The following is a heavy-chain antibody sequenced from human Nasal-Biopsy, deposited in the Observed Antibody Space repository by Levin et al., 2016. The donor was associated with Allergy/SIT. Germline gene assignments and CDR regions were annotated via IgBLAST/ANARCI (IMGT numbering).Heavy chain of an antibody. CDR2: ISVDNGKT. V-gene: IGHV1-18*01. Sequence: ASVKVSCKASGYTFSTNGISWVRQAPGQGLEWMGWISVDNGKTKYAQKFQGRLTVTTDTSTTTAYMELRSLRSDDTAVYYCARLRREAYCGGDCYFKRFFDSWGQGTLVTVSS. J-gene: IGHJ4*02. CDR3: ARLRREAYCGGDCYFKRFFDS. D-gene: IGHD2-21*02. CDR1: GYTFSTNG.